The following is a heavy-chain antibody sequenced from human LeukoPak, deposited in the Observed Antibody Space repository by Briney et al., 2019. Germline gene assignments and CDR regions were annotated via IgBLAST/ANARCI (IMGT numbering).Heavy chain of an antibody. Sequence: GGSLRLSCAASGFTFSSYAMHWVRQAPGKGLEWVAVISYDGSNKYYADSVKGRFTISRDNSKNTLYLQMNSLRAEDTAVYYCARDHPSPNNPNWFDPWGQGTLVTVSS. V-gene: IGHV3-30-3*01. D-gene: IGHD1/OR15-1a*01. CDR3: ARDHPSPNNPNWFDP. CDR2: ISYDGSNK. CDR1: GFTFSSYA. J-gene: IGHJ5*02.